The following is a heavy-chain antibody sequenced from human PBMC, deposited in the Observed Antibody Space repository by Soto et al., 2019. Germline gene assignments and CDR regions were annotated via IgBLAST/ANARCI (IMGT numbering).Heavy chain of an antibody. D-gene: IGHD1-1*01. CDR3: ARGGWKAYYMDV. J-gene: IGHJ6*03. CDR1: GVSFSDYW. Sequence: EVQLVESGGGLIQPGGSLRLSCAASGVSFSDYWIHWVRQVPGKGLVWVSRIKGDETTTNYAHFVKGRFTISRDNAKNTVFLQMNSMRVEDTAVYYCARGGWKAYYMDVWGKGATVSVSS. CDR2: IKGDETTT. V-gene: IGHV3-74*01.